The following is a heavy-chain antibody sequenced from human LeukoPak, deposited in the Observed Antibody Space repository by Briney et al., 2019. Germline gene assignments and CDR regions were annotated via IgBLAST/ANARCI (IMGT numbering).Heavy chain of an antibody. J-gene: IGHJ5*02. CDR1: GGTFSSYA. CDR2: IIPIFGTA. Sequence: ASVKVSCKASGGTFSSYAISWVRQAPGQGLEWMGGIIPIFGTANYAQKFQGRVTITADKSTSTDYLELSSLRSEDTAVYYCARDNSVRDEAWWFNPWGQGTLVTVSS. D-gene: IGHD5-24*01. V-gene: IGHV1-69*06. CDR3: ARDNSVRDEAWWFNP.